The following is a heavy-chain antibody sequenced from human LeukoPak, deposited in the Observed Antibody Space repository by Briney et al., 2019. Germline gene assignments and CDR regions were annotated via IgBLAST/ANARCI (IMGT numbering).Heavy chain of an antibody. J-gene: IGHJ4*02. CDR2: IIPILGIA. Sequence: SVKVSCKASGGTFSSYAISWVRQAPGQGLEWMGRIIPILGIANYAQKFQGRVTITADKSTSTAYMELSGLRSEDTAVYHCASLLTMVRGVISDYWGQGTLVTVSS. V-gene: IGHV1-69*04. CDR3: ASLLTMVRGVISDY. CDR1: GGTFSSYA. D-gene: IGHD3-10*01.